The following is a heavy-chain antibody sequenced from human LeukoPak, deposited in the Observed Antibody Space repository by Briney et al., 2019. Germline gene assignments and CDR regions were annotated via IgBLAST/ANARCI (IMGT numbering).Heavy chain of an antibody. Sequence: GVSLRFSCAASALTFSRYWMHWVRHGPGKGLVWVSRINSDGSSTTYADSVKGRFTISRDNAKNTLYLQMNSLRAEDTAVYYCARERVMYYYGAGSPDYWGQGTLVTVSS. D-gene: IGHD3-10*01. V-gene: IGHV3-74*01. CDR2: INSDGSST. J-gene: IGHJ4*02. CDR1: ALTFSRYW. CDR3: ARERVMYYYGAGSPDY.